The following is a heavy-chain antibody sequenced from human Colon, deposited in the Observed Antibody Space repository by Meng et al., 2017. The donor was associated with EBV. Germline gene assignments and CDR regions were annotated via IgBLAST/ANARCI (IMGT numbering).Heavy chain of an antibody. J-gene: IGHJ4*02. D-gene: IGHD2-2*01. CDR3: ARAVGPDCSSTSCPFDY. CDR1: GGSVSSETYY. V-gene: IGHV4-61*01. Sequence: QVQLRGSGPGLVKPSDTLSLTCSVSGGSVSSETYYWNWIRQPPGKALEWIGYVSYSGGTNYNPSLKNRVTISVDTSKNQVSLRLSSVTAADTAVFYCARAVGPDCSSTSCPFDYWGQGTLVTVSS. CDR2: VSYSGGT.